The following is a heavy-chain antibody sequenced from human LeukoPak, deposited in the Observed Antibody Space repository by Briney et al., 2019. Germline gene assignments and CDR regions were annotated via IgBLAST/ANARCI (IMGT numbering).Heavy chain of an antibody. CDR1: GGSFSGYY. CDR2: INHSGST. CDR3: ARGFITIFGVDPFDY. J-gene: IGHJ4*02. Sequence: SETLSLTCAVYGGSFSGYYWSWIRQPPGKGLEGIGEINHSGSTNYNPSLKSRVTISVDTSKNQFSLKLSSVPAADTAVYYCARGFITIFGVDPFDYWGQGTLVTVSS. D-gene: IGHD3-3*01. V-gene: IGHV4-34*01.